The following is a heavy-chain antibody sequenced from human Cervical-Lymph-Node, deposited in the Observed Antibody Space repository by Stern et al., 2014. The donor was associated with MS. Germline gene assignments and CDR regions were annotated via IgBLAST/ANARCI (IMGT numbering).Heavy chain of an antibody. CDR2: ILQCDYES. CDR3: ARGRGIALRPDY. J-gene: IGHJ4*02. CDR1: GYSLTNTW. V-gene: IGHV5-51*03. Sequence: EVQLVQSGAELKKPGESLRISCKGSGYSLTNTWLGWVRQMPGKGLEWMVFILQCDYESRSRPSLQGQVPISAEKSINTAYLQWSSLKASDTAMYYCARGRGIALRPDYWGQGTLVTVSS. D-gene: IGHD6-13*01.